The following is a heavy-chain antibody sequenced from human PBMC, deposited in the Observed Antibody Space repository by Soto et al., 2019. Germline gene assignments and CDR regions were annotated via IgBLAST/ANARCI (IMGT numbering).Heavy chain of an antibody. D-gene: IGHD1-26*01. V-gene: IGHV1-2*04. CDR2: INPNSGGT. Sequence: ASVKVSCKASGYTFTGYYMHWVRQAPGQGLEWMGWINPNSGGTNYAQKFQGWVTMTRDTSISTAYMELSRLRSDDTAVYYCARDSGPVGATNAFDIWGQATMVTVSS. CDR1: GYTFTGYY. J-gene: IGHJ3*02. CDR3: ARDSGPVGATNAFDI.